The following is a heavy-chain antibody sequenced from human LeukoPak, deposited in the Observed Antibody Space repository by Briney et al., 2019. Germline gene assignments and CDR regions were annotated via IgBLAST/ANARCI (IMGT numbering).Heavy chain of an antibody. Sequence: SSVKVSCKASGGTFSSYAISWVRQAPGQGLEWMGWISAYNGNTNYAQKLQGRVTMTTDTSTSTAYMELRSLRSDDTAVYYCARVKEPAADYYYYMDVWGKGTTVTVSS. D-gene: IGHD2-2*01. CDR3: ARVKEPAADYYYYMDV. V-gene: IGHV1-18*01. J-gene: IGHJ6*03. CDR2: ISAYNGNT. CDR1: GGTFSSYA.